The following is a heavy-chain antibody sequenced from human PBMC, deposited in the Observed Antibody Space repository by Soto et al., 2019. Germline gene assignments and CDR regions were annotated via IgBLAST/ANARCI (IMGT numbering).Heavy chain of an antibody. CDR1: GGTFSSYT. J-gene: IGHJ6*02. Sequence: QVQLVQSGAEVKKPGSSVKVSCKASGGTFSSYTISWVRQAPGQGLEWMGRIIPILGIANYAQKFQGRVTITADKYTSTAYMELSSLRSEDTAVYYCAREESGWGSSWYFDCYGMDVWGQGTTVTVSS. V-gene: IGHV1-69*08. D-gene: IGHD6-13*01. CDR2: IIPILGIA. CDR3: AREESGWGSSWYFDCYGMDV.